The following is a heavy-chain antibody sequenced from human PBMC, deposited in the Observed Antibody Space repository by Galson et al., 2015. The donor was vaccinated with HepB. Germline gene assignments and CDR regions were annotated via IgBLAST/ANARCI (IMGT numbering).Heavy chain of an antibody. CDR1: GYTFTSYA. D-gene: IGHD6-13*01. CDR3: ARVSSSSWTYYGMDV. V-gene: IGHV1-3*01. J-gene: IGHJ6*02. CDR2: INAGNGNT. Sequence: SVKVSCKASGYTFTSYAMHWARQAPGRRLEWMGWINAGNGNTKYSQKFQGRVTITRDTSASTAYMELSSLRSEDTAVYYCARVSSSSWTYYGMDVWGQGTTVTVSS.